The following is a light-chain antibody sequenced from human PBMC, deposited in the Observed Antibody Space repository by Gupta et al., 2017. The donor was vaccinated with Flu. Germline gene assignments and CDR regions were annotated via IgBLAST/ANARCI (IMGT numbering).Light chain of an antibody. CDR2: AAS. CDR1: QDIKND. CDR3: LQNFNYPWT. J-gene: IGKJ1*01. Sequence: AIQMTQYPSSLSASVGDRVTISCRASQDIKNDLGWFQQKPGKAPKLLIYAASSLQTGVPSRFSGSRSGADFTLTISSLQPEDFATYFCLQNFNYPWTFGRGTKVEI. V-gene: IGKV1-6*01.